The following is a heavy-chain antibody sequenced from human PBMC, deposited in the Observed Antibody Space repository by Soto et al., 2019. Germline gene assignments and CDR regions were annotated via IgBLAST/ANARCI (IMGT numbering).Heavy chain of an antibody. CDR1: GLTFGSYG. J-gene: IGHJ6*02. V-gene: IGHV3-30*18. D-gene: IGHD3-22*01. CDR3: AKAIENYSTGYYKPFYYFGVDV. Sequence: QVHLVESGGGVVQPGRTLRLSCAASGLTFGSYGMHWVRQAPGKGLEWVAGISYDGSKKYYGESVKGRFTISSDNSKNTLYLQMNSLRVEDTAVYYCAKAIENYSTGYYKPFYYFGVDVWGQGTTVTVSS. CDR2: ISYDGSKK.